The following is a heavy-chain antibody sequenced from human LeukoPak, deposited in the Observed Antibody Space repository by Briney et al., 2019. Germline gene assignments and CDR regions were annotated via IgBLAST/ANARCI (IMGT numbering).Heavy chain of an antibody. V-gene: IGHV3-30*02. Sequence: PGGSLRLSCAASGFTFSSYGMHWVRQAPGKGLEWVAFIRYDGSNKYYADSVKGRFTISRDNSKNTLYLQMNSLRVEDTAVYYCAKDGDYGDYVSAFDIWGQGTMVTVSS. CDR3: AKDGDYGDYVSAFDI. J-gene: IGHJ3*02. CDR2: IRYDGSNK. D-gene: IGHD4-17*01. CDR1: GFTFSSYG.